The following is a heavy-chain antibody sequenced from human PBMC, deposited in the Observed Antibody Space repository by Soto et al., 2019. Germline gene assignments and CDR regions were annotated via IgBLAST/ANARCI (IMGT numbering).Heavy chain of an antibody. D-gene: IGHD1-26*01. CDR2: IYNTGTT. Sequence: QAQLQESGPGLVNPSETLSLTCTVSGASISSYYWSWIRQPPGKGLEWIAYIYNTGTTKYNPSLKSRVTISEDTSKNQFSLKLTSVTAADTAVYYCANLPTWGATTFAPWGQGTLVTVSS. CDR3: ANLPTWGATTFAP. V-gene: IGHV4-4*08. CDR1: GASISSYY. J-gene: IGHJ5*02.